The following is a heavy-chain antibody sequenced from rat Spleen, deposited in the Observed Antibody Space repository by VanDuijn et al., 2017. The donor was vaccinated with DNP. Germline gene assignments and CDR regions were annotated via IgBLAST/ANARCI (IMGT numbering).Heavy chain of an antibody. CDR2: ISYDGGST. CDR3: AGHVLPLRIWDY. D-gene: IGHD1-6*01. CDR1: GFTFSDYY. J-gene: IGHJ2*01. V-gene: IGHV5-22*01. Sequence: EVQLVESGGGLVQPGRSLIISCAASGFTFSDYYMAWVRQAPTKGLECVAYISYDGGSTYYGDSVKGRFTISRDNAKSTLYLQMNSLRSEDMATYYCAGHVLPLRIWDYWGQGVTVTVSS.